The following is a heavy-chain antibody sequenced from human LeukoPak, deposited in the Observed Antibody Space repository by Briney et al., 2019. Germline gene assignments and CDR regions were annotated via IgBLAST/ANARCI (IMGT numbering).Heavy chain of an antibody. CDR1: GGSISSYY. J-gene: IGHJ4*02. V-gene: IGHV4-4*07. CDR3: ARFSSSNGNWYPEDN. Sequence: SETLSLTCTVSGGSISSYYWSWIRQPAGKGLEWIGRIYSDGNTNYNPSFKSRVTMSVDTSRNQFSLRLTFVTAADTAVYYCARFSSSNGNWYPEDNWGQGTPVTVSS. D-gene: IGHD6-13*01. CDR2: IYSDGNT.